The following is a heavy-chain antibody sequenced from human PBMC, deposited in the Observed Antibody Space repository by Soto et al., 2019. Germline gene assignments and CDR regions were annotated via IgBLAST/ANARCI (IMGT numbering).Heavy chain of an antibody. V-gene: IGHV3-23*01. D-gene: IGHD2-2*01. Sequence: GGSLRLSCAASGFTFSSYAMSWVHQAPGKGLEWVSAISGSGGSTYYADSVKGRFTITRDNSKNKMYLHMNSLRAEDTAVYYCAKDHSVPTPVFHDAFDIWGQGTMVTVSS. CDR1: GFTFSSYA. CDR3: AKDHSVPTPVFHDAFDI. CDR2: ISGSGGST. J-gene: IGHJ3*02.